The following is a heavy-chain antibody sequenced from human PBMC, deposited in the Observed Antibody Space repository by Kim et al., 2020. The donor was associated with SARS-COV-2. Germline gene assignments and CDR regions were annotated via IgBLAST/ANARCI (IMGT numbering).Heavy chain of an antibody. CDR3: ARVRDGYTRGFDY. V-gene: IGHV4-34*01. J-gene: IGHJ4*02. Sequence: YSPSLKSRVTISVDTSKNQFSLKLSSVTAADTAVYYCARVRDGYTRGFDYWGQGTLVTVSS. D-gene: IGHD5-12*01.